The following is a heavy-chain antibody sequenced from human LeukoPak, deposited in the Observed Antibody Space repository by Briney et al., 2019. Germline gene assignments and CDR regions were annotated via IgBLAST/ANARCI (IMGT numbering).Heavy chain of an antibody. D-gene: IGHD3-9*01. J-gene: IGHJ4*02. Sequence: GGSLRLSCAASGFTFSTFAMNWVRQAPGKGLEWVSSISSSSAYINYADSVKGRFTISRDNAKNSLYLQMNSLRAEDTAVYYCARVDYDVSTGYQNYFEFWGQGTLVTVSS. CDR1: GFTFSTFA. CDR2: ISSSSAYI. V-gene: IGHV3-21*01. CDR3: ARVDYDVSTGYQNYFEF.